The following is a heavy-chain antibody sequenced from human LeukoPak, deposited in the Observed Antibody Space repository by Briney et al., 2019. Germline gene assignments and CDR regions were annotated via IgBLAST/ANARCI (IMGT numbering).Heavy chain of an antibody. J-gene: IGHJ4*02. CDR2: ISSSSSYT. D-gene: IGHD3-9*01. CDR1: GFTFSDFY. Sequence: KPGGSLRLSCAASGFTFSDFYITWIRQAPGKGLKWVSYISSSSSYTNYADSVKGRFTISRDNAKNTLYLQMNSLRAEDTAVYYYLRDLNYWGQGILVTVSS. CDR3: LRDLNY. V-gene: IGHV3-11*06.